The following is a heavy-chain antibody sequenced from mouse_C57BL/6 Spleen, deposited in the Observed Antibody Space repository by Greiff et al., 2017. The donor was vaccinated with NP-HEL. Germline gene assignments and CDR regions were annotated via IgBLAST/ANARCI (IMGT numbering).Heavy chain of an antibody. V-gene: IGHV2-9-1*01. D-gene: IGHD2-14*01. CDR1: GFSLTSYA. Sequence: QVQLQQSGPGLVAPSQSLSITCTVSGFSLTSYAISWVRQPPGKGLEWLGVICTGGGTNYNSALKSRLSINKDNTKGQVFLRMNSLQADDTARYYCARNDREDYFDYWGQGTTLTVSS. CDR3: ARNDREDYFDY. CDR2: ICTGGGT. J-gene: IGHJ2*01.